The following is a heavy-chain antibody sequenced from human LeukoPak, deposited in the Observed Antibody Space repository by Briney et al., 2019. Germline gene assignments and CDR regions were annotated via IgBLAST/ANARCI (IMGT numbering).Heavy chain of an antibody. CDR3: AREGDIAAAGTHFDY. V-gene: IGHV1-18*01. Sequence: ASVKVSCKASGYTFTSYGISWVRQAPGQGLEWMGWISAYNGNTNYAQKLQGRVTMTTDTSTSTAYMELRSLRSDDTAVYYCAREGDIAAAGTHFDYWGQGTLVTVSS. D-gene: IGHD6-13*01. CDR2: ISAYNGNT. J-gene: IGHJ4*02. CDR1: GYTFTSYG.